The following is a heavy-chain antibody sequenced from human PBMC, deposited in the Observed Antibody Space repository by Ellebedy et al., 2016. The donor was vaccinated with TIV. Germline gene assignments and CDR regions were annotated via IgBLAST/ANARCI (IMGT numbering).Heavy chain of an antibody. CDR2: IIPMFGTS. V-gene: IGHV1-69*13. J-gene: IGHJ4*02. Sequence: SVKVSCXASGGTFSNYAISWVRQAPGQGLEWMGGIIPMFGTSNYAQKFQDRVTITADESTSTAYMELSSLRSEDTAVFYCARGTNYYDSTGYYYFQYWGQGTLVTVSS. CDR3: ARGTNYYDSTGYYYFQY. D-gene: IGHD3-22*01. CDR1: GGTFSNYA.